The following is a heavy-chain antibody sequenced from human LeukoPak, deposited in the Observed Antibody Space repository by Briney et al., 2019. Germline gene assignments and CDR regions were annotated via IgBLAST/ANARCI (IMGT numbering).Heavy chain of an antibody. CDR2: IHYSGIT. J-gene: IGHJ5*02. Sequence: SETLSLTCTVSGGSISTYYWSWIRQPPGKGLEWIGYIHYSGITNYNPSLKSRVTISVDTSKNQFSLKLSSVTAVDTALYYCAREYFSGSGSYEKWFDPWGQGTLVTVSS. V-gene: IGHV4-59*01. D-gene: IGHD3-10*01. CDR3: AREYFSGSGSYEKWFDP. CDR1: GGSISTYY.